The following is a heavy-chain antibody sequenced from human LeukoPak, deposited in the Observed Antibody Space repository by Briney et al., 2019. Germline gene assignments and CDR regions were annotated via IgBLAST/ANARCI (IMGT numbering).Heavy chain of an antibody. Sequence: PSQTLSLTCTVSGGSISSGGYYWSWIRQPPGKGLEWIGYIYHSGSTYYNPSLKSRVTISVDRSKNQFSLKLSSVTAADTAEYYCARGGHSGGSSWSLDYYYYGMDVWGQGTTVTVSS. V-gene: IGHV4-30-2*01. CDR2: IYHSGST. CDR1: GGSISSGGYY. J-gene: IGHJ6*02. D-gene: IGHD6-13*01. CDR3: ARGGHSGGSSWSLDYYYYGMDV.